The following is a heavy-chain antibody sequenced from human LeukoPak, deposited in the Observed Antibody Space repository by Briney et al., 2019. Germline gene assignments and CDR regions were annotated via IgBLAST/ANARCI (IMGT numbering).Heavy chain of an antibody. CDR2: IWYDGSKR. D-gene: IGHD4-17*01. V-gene: IGHV3-33*01. Sequence: GGSLKPFLAASGFNFRSYGMHWVRQAPGKGLEWVALIWYDGSKRSYADSVKGRFTISRDNSKNTLYLQMNSLRVEDTAVYYCASMTTVILDDALDFCCQGKMVIVSS. CDR1: GFNFRSYG. CDR3: ASMTTVILDDALDF. J-gene: IGHJ3*01.